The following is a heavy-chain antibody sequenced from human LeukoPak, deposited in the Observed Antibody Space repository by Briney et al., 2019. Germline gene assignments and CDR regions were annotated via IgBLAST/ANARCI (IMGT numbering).Heavy chain of an antibody. Sequence: ASVKVSCKTSGYSFTSYYIHWVRQAPGQGLEWMGIINPSGGSTTYAQKFQGRLTMASDTSTSTVYMELSSPRSEDTAMYYCARARRGARHSSGWYFDYWGQGTLVTVSS. D-gene: IGHD6-19*01. CDR3: ARARRGARHSSGWYFDY. J-gene: IGHJ4*02. V-gene: IGHV1-46*01. CDR1: GYSFTSYY. CDR2: INPSGGST.